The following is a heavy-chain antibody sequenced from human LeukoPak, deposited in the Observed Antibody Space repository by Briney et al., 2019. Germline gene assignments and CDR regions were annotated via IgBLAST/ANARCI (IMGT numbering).Heavy chain of an antibody. D-gene: IGHD2-21*01. V-gene: IGHV3-48*01. J-gene: IGHJ4*02. CDR2: ISTTSRTI. Sequence: GGSLRLSCAPSGFTLSSYSMNWVRQAPGKGLEWVSYISTTSRTIHYADSVKGRFTISRDNAKNSLYLQMNSLRAEDTAVYYCARAGHADSFDYWGQGALVTVSS. CDR1: GFTLSSYS. CDR3: ARAGHADSFDY.